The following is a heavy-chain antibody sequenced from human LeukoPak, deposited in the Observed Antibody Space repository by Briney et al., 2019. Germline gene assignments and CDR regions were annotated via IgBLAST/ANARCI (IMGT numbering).Heavy chain of an antibody. J-gene: IGHJ4*02. CDR3: ARGKGIAVAGTEDY. CDR1: GFTFSSYG. Sequence: PGGSLRLSCAASGFTFSSYGMHWVRQAPGKGLEWVAVIWYDGSNKYYADSVKGRFTISRDNSKNTLYLQMNSLRAEDTAVYHCARGKGIAVAGTEDYWGQGTLVTVSS. CDR2: IWYDGSNK. D-gene: IGHD6-19*01. V-gene: IGHV3-33*01.